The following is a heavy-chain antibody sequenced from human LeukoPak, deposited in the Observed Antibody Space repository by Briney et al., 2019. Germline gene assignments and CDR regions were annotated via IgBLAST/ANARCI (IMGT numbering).Heavy chain of an antibody. J-gene: IGHJ5*02. CDR1: GFTFGDYA. CDR3: TRDDYCSSTSCYSQYAFNP. V-gene: IGHV3-49*03. Sequence: GGSLRLSCTTSGFTFGDYAMSWFRQPPGKGLEWVAFITSKSYGGTTEYAASVKVRFTMSRDDSESIAYLQMNSLKTEDTAVYYCTRDDYCSSTSCYSQYAFNPWGQGTLVTVSS. D-gene: IGHD2-2*02. CDR2: ITSKSYGGTT.